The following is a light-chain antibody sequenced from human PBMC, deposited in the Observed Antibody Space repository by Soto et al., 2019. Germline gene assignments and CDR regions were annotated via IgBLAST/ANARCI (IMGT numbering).Light chain of an antibody. Sequence: QSALTQPASVSGSPGQSITISCTGTSSDVGGYDFVSWYQQHPGRAPKLIIYDVSHRPSAVSNRFSGSKSGNTASLTISGLQGEDEADYYCTSYTSDSTLYVFGTGTKVTVL. V-gene: IGLV2-14*01. J-gene: IGLJ1*01. CDR2: DVS. CDR3: TSYTSDSTLYV. CDR1: SSDVGGYDF.